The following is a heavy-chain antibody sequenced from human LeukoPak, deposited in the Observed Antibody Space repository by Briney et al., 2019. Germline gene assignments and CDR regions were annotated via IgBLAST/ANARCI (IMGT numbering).Heavy chain of an antibody. V-gene: IGHV3-23*01. Sequence: PGGSLRLSCVTSGFTFSSYAMSWVRQPPGKGLEWVSGISDSGITTYYADSVRGRFTISRDNSKNTVFLQINSLRAEDTALYYCAKGVDSGSYSFDYWGQGTLVTVSS. D-gene: IGHD1-26*01. CDR1: GFTFSSYA. CDR3: AKGVDSGSYSFDY. J-gene: IGHJ4*02. CDR2: ISDSGITT.